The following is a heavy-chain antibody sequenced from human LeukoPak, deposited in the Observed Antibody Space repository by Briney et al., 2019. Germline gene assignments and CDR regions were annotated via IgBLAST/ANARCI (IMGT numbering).Heavy chain of an antibody. Sequence: GGSLRLSCAASGFTFSSYSMSCDRQAPGKGLEWVSSISSISSYIYYADSVKGRFTISRDNAKNSLYLQMNSLRAEDTAVYYCARVPLNYDFWSGYTYYYYYYGMDVWGQGTTVTVSS. D-gene: IGHD3-3*01. J-gene: IGHJ6*02. CDR1: GFTFSSYS. V-gene: IGHV3-21*01. CDR2: ISSISSYI. CDR3: ARVPLNYDFWSGYTYYYYYYGMDV.